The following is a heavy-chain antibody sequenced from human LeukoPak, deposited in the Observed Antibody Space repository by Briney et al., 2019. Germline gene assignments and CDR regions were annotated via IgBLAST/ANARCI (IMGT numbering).Heavy chain of an antibody. CDR1: GGSISSSSYY. V-gene: IGHV4-39*01. CDR3: ARHRKARYGDYEGGSDY. Sequence: SETLSLTCTVSGGSISSSSYYWGWIRQPPGKGLEWIGSIYYSGSTYYNPSLKSRVTISVDTSKNQFSLKLSSVTAADTAVYYCARHRKARYGDYEGGSDYWGQGTLVTVSS. CDR2: IYYSGST. D-gene: IGHD4-17*01. J-gene: IGHJ4*02.